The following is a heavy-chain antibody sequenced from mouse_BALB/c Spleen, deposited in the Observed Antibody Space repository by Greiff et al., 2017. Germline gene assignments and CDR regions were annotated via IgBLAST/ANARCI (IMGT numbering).Heavy chain of an antibody. CDR1: GFNIKDYY. CDR2: IDPENGDT. D-gene: IGHD3-3*01. V-gene: IGHV14-4*02. Sequence: EVKLMESGAELVRSGASVKLSCTASGFNIKDYYMHWVKQRPEQGLEWIGWIDPENGDTEYAPKFQGKATMTADTSSNTAYLQLSSLTSEDTAVYYCNAWKGGRAWFAYWGQGTLVTVSA. CDR3: NAWKGGRAWFAY. J-gene: IGHJ3*01.